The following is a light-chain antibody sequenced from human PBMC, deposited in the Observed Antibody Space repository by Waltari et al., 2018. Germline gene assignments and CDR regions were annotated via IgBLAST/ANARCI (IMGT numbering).Light chain of an antibody. J-gene: IGKJ5*01. V-gene: IGKV3-15*01. CDR3: QQSDNWPPIT. Sequence: EVVMTQSPAILSVSPGDRATLSCLASQSVTTNLAWYQQKPGQAPRLLIFGASTRATGVPARFSGSGSGTDFTLTISDLQSDDFAVYYCQQSDNWPPITFGQGTRLEIK. CDR2: GAS. CDR1: QSVTTN.